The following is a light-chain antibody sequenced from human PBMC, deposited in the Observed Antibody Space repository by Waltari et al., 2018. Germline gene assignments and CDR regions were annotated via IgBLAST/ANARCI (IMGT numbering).Light chain of an antibody. J-gene: IGLJ2*01. CDR2: LNSDGSH. V-gene: IGLV4-69*01. CDR3: QTWGTGFMV. CDR1: SGHSSYA. Sequence: QLVLTQSPSASASLGASVKLTCTLSSGHSSYAIAWHQQQPEKGPRYLMKLNSDGSHSKGDGIPDRFSGSSSGAERYLTISSLQSEDEADYYCQTWGTGFMVFGGGTKLTVL.